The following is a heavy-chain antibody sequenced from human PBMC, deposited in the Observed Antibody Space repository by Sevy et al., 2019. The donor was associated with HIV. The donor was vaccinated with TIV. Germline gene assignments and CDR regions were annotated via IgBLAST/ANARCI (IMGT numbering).Heavy chain of an antibody. D-gene: IGHD2-15*01. CDR2: IYTSGST. CDR1: GGSISSYY. J-gene: IGHJ4*02. CDR3: ARDSRRCSGGSCYLYYFDY. V-gene: IGHV4-4*07. Sequence: SETLSLTCTVSGGSISSYYWSWIRQPAGKGLEWIGRIYTSGSTNYNPSLKSRVTMSVDTSKNQFSLKLSSVTAADTAVYYCARDSRRCSGGSCYLYYFDYWGQGTLVTVSS.